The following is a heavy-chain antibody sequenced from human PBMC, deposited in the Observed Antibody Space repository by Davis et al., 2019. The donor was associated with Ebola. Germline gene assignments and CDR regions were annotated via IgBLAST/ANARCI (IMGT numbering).Heavy chain of an antibody. CDR3: ANLCSGGSCYSYDYFYYGMDV. D-gene: IGHD2-15*01. CDR2: ISGGGTST. CDR1: GITFSSYV. Sequence: GESLKTPCEVSGITFSSYVMSRVRQAPGKGLEWVSTISGGGTSTYYADSVKGRFTIPRDNSKKTLYLQMNSLRAEDTAVYYCANLCSGGSCYSYDYFYYGMDVWGQGTTVTVSS. V-gene: IGHV3-23*01. J-gene: IGHJ6*02.